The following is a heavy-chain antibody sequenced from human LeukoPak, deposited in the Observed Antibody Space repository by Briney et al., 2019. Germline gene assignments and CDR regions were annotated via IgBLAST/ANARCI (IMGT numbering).Heavy chain of an antibody. D-gene: IGHD1-26*01. V-gene: IGHV3-74*01. CDR3: ARVGQGEWYFDL. CDR1: GFTFSSYW. Sequence: GGSLRLSCVASGFTFSSYWMHWVRQAPGKGLVWVSRINTDGSRTSYADSVTGRFTISRDNAQNTVYLQMNSLRAEDTAVYYARVGQGEWYFDLWGRGTLVTVSS. CDR2: INTDGSRT. J-gene: IGHJ2*01.